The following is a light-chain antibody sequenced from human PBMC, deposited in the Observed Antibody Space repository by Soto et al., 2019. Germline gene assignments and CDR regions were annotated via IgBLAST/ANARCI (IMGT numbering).Light chain of an antibody. J-gene: IGLJ1*01. CDR2: SSN. Sequence: QSALTQPPSASGTPGQRVTISCSGSSSNIGSNNVNWYQQFPGTAPKLLIYSSNQRPSGVPDRVSGSKSGTSASLAISGLQSEDEADYYCAAWDDSLNGYVFGTGTK. V-gene: IGLV1-44*01. CDR3: AAWDDSLNGYV. CDR1: SSNIGSNN.